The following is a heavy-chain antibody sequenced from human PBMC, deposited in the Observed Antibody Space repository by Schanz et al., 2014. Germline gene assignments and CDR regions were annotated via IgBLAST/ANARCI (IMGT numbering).Heavy chain of an antibody. Sequence: EVQLLESGGGLVQPGGSLRLSCLASGFAFSSYGMNWLRQAPGKGLEWVSYVSRSTPDIYYADSVKGRFTISRDNTKNSLFLQLNSLRADDTAVYYCARNRGSGGQNWYFDLWGRGTLVTVSS. V-gene: IGHV3-48*04. CDR1: GFAFSSYG. CDR2: VSRSTPDI. CDR3: ARNRGSGGQNWYFDL. J-gene: IGHJ2*01. D-gene: IGHD1-26*01.